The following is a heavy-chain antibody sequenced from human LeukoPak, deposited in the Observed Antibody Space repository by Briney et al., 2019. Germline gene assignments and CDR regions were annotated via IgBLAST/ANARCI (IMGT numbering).Heavy chain of an antibody. CDR1: GFTFSSYS. Sequence: GGSLRLSCAASGFTFSSYSMNWVRQAPGKGLEWVSSISSSSSYIYYADSVKGRFTISRDNAKNSLYLQMNSLRTEDTAVYYCASAVQLERHYAFDIWGQGTMVTVSS. CDR2: ISSSSSYI. V-gene: IGHV3-21*01. D-gene: IGHD1-1*01. CDR3: ASAVQLERHYAFDI. J-gene: IGHJ3*02.